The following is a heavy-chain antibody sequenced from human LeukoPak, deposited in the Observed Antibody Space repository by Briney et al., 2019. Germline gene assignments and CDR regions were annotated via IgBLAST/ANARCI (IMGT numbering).Heavy chain of an antibody. J-gene: IGHJ4*02. D-gene: IGHD1-14*01. V-gene: IGHV4-39*01. CDR1: GGSITRGTNY. Sequence: PSETLSLTCTVSGGSITRGTNYWGWIRQPPGKGLEWIGSIYYSGTTYYNPSLKSRVTISIDTSKNQVSLKLTSVTATDTAVYYCVRHNPYFDYWGQGTLVTVSS. CDR2: IYYSGTT. CDR3: VRHNPYFDY.